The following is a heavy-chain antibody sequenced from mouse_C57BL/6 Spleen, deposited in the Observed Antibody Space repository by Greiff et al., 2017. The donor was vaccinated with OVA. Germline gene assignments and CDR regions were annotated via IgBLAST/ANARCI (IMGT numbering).Heavy chain of an antibody. CDR2: IHPNSGST. CDR1: GYTFTSYW. Sequence: QVQLKQPGAELVKPGASVKLSCKASGYTFTSYWMHWVKQRPGQGLEWIGMIHPNSGSTNYNEKFKSKATLTVDKSSSTAYMQLSSLTSEDSAVYYCARSWDFYYYAMDYWGQGTSVTVSS. V-gene: IGHV1-64*01. CDR3: ARSWDFYYYAMDY. J-gene: IGHJ4*01. D-gene: IGHD4-1*01.